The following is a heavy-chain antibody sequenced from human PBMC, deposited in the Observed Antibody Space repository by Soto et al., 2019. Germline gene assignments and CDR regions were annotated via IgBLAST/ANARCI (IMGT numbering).Heavy chain of an antibody. J-gene: IGHJ4*02. CDR1: GGSISSSSYY. V-gene: IGHV4-39*02. CDR3: VRDAYTSSHFDF. D-gene: IGHD2-2*01. Sequence: SETLSLTCTVSGGSISSSSYYWGWIRQPPGKGLEWIGSIYYSGSTYYNPSLKSRVTISVDTSKNQFSLKLSSVTAADTAVYYCVRDAYTSSHFDFWGQGTLVTVSS. CDR2: IYYSGST.